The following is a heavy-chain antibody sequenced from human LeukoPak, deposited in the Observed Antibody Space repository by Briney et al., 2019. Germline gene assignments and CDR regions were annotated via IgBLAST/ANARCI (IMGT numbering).Heavy chain of an antibody. V-gene: IGHV3-21*01. CDR3: AREKFADGYFQH. J-gene: IGHJ1*01. D-gene: IGHD3-10*01. Sequence: GGSQRLSCAASGFTVSDSMNWVRQAPGKGLEWVSSINSNSNYIYYADSVKGRFTISRDNAKDSLYLQMNSLRAEDTAVYYCAREKFADGYFQHWGQGTLVTVSS. CDR2: INSNSNYI. CDR1: GFTVSDS.